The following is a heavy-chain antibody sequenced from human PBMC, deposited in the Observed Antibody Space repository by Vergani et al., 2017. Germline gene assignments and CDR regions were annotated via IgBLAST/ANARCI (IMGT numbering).Heavy chain of an antibody. CDR1: GFTFSSYS. D-gene: IGHD6-6*01. CDR3: ARDLTGPIAARLAYYYYGMDV. V-gene: IGHV3-21*01. J-gene: IGHJ6*02. CDR2: ISSSSSTI. Sequence: EVQLVESGGGLVKPGGSLRLSCAASGFTFSSYSMNWVRQAPGKGLEWVSSISSSSSTIYYADSVKGRFTISRDNAKNSLYLQMNSLRAEDTAVYYCARDLTGPIAARLAYYYYGMDVWGQGTTVTVSS.